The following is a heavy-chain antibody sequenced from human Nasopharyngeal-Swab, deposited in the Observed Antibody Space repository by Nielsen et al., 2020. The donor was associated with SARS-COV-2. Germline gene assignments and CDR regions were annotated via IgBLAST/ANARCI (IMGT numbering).Heavy chain of an antibody. J-gene: IGHJ4*02. CDR1: GFTFSSYG. Sequence: GGSLRLSCAASGFTFSSYGMHWVRQAPGKGLEWVALISDDGSNKYYADSVKGRFTISRDNSKNTLYLQMNSLRAEDTAVYYCAKLNMGASDCWGQGTLVTVSS. D-gene: IGHD1-26*01. V-gene: IGHV3-30*18. CDR2: ISDDGSNK. CDR3: AKLNMGASDC.